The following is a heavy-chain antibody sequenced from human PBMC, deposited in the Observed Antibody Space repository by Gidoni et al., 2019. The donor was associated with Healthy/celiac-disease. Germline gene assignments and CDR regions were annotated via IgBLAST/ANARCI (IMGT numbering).Heavy chain of an antibody. D-gene: IGHD3-16*01. CDR1: GYSFTSYW. J-gene: IGHJ4*02. Sequence: EVQLVQSGAEVKKPGESLKISCKGSGYSFTSYWIGWVRQMPGKGLEWMGIIYPGDSDTRYSPSFQGQVTISTDKSISTAYLQWSSLKASDTAMYYCARLGGIGGITFGARGFDYWGQGTLVTVSS. CDR2: IYPGDSDT. V-gene: IGHV5-51*01. CDR3: ARLGGIGGITFGARGFDY.